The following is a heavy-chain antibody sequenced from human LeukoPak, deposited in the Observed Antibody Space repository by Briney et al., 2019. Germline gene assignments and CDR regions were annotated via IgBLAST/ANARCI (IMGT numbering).Heavy chain of an antibody. CDR3: ARENFGDVFDY. Sequence: VGSLRLSCAASGVTFSSYSINWGRQAPGKGLELVSFISGSGSTMYYADSVKGRFTISRDNAKNSLYLQVNSLRAEDTAVYYCARENFGDVFDYWGQGTLVTVSS. J-gene: IGHJ4*02. CDR2: ISGSGSTM. CDR1: GVTFSSYS. V-gene: IGHV3-48*01. D-gene: IGHD4-17*01.